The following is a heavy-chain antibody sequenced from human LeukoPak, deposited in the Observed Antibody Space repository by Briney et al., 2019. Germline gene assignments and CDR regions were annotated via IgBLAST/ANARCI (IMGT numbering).Heavy chain of an antibody. V-gene: IGHV3-48*02. CDR1: GVTFSSYS. J-gene: IGHJ4*02. Sequence: GGSLRLSCAASGVTFSSYSMNWVRQAPGKGLEWVSHITASGTAMFYADSVKGRFTISRDNAKNSLYLQMNSLRDEDTAVYYCASSGSYRFDYWGQGTLVTVSS. D-gene: IGHD1-26*01. CDR3: ASSGSYRFDY. CDR2: ITASGTAM.